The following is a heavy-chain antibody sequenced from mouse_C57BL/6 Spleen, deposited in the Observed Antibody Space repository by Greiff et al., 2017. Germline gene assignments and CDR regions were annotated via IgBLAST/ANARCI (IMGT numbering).Heavy chain of an antibody. J-gene: IGHJ2*01. CDR1: GFTFSSYA. D-gene: IGHD2-1*01. V-gene: IGHV5-9-1*02. CDR3: TRDSLYGNYDY. CDR2: ISSGGDYI. Sequence: EVKLVESGAGLVKPGGSLKLSCAASGFTFSSYAMSWVRQTPEKRLEWVAYISSGGDYIYYADTVKGRFTISRDNARNTLYLQMSSLKSEDTAMYYCTRDSLYGNYDYWGQGTALTVSS.